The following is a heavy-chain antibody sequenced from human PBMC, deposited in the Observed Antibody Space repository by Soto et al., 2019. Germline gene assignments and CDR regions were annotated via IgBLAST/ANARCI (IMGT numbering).Heavy chain of an antibody. J-gene: IGHJ4*02. V-gene: IGHV4-39*01. CDR2: IYYSGST. CDR3: AKGGAWNDVHPVEFVYDY. CDR1: GGSISSSSYY. Sequence: QLQLQESGPGLVKPSETLSLTCTVSGGSISSSSYYWGWIRQPPGKGLEWIGSIYYSGSTYYNPSLKSRVTISVDTSKNQFSLKLSSVTAADTAVYYCAKGGAWNDVHPVEFVYDYWGQGTLVTVSS. D-gene: IGHD1-1*01.